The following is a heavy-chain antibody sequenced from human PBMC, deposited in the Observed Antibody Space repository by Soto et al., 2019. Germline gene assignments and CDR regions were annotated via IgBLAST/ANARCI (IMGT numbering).Heavy chain of an antibody. V-gene: IGHV1-18*01. Sequence: ASVKVSCKASGYTFTSYGISWERQAPGQGLEWMEWISAYNGNTNYAQKLQGRVTMTTDTSTITDYRALRSLRSADTAVYYCARDFAFVAGDNPYYYYSCMVVWGQGTTVTASS. J-gene: IGHJ6*02. CDR3: ARDFAFVAGDNPYYYYSCMVV. D-gene: IGHD3-16*01. CDR1: GYTFTSYG. CDR2: ISAYNGNT.